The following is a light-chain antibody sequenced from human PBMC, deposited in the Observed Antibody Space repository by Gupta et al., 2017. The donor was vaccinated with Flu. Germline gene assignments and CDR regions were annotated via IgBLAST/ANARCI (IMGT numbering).Light chain of an antibody. Sequence: SALSHPLSVSGPPGQSVTIACTGAVSDVVDYNFVSWYHQHPAKAPRLIISQDKRRPPGVPERFSGSKSGNTASLTISRIQADDEADYYCCAYADNFVIFGGGTKLTVL. V-gene: IGLV2-11*01. CDR2: QDK. CDR3: CAYADNFVI. J-gene: IGLJ2*01. CDR1: VSDVVDYNF.